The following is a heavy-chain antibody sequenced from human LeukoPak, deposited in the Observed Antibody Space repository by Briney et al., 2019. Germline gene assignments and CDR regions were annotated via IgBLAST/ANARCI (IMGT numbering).Heavy chain of an antibody. CDR2: INHSGST. J-gene: IGHJ3*02. D-gene: IGHD2-2*01. V-gene: IGHV4-34*01. Sequence: SETLSLTCAVYGGSFSGYYWSWIRQPPGKGLEWIGEINHSGSTNYNPSLKSRVTISVDTSKNQFSLKLSSVTAADTAVYYCARQPWPALDAFDIWGQGTMVTVSS. CDR1: GGSFSGYY. CDR3: ARQPWPALDAFDI.